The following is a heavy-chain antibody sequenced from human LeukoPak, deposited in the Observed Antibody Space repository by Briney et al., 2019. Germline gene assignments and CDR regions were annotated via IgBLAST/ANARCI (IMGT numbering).Heavy chain of an antibody. J-gene: IGHJ4*02. V-gene: IGHV1-3*01. CDR2: INAGNGNT. CDR1: GYTFTSYA. D-gene: IGHD6-13*01. CDR3: ARGMGPIAAAGVDY. Sequence: ASVKVSCKASGYTFTSYAMHWVRQAPGQRLEWMGWINAGNGNTKYSQKFQGRVTITRDTSASTAYMELSSLRSEDTAVYYCARGMGPIAAAGVDYWGQGTLVTVSS.